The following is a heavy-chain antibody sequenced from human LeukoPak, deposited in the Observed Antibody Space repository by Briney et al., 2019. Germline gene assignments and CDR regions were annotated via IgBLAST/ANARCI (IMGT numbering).Heavy chain of an antibody. CDR1: GFTFSSYS. V-gene: IGHV3-21*01. J-gene: IGHJ3*02. D-gene: IGHD6-13*01. CDR3: ARVGAAAGTDAFDI. Sequence: GGSLRLSYAASGFTFSSYSMNWVRQALGKGLEWVSSISSSSSYIYYADSVKGRFTISRDNAKNSLYLQMNSLRAEDTAVYYCARVGAAAGTDAFDIWGQGTMVTVSS. CDR2: ISSSSSYI.